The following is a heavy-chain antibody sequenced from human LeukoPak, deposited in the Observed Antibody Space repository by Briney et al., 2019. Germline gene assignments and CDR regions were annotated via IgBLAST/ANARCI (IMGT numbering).Heavy chain of an antibody. CDR2: IYHSGST. CDR3: ARERYYYDSSAMDI. CDR1: GGSISSSSYY. J-gene: IGHJ3*02. D-gene: IGHD3-22*01. V-gene: IGHV4-39*07. Sequence: PSETLSLTCTVSGGSISSSSYYWGWIRQPPGKGLEWIGYIYHSGSTYYNPSLKSRVTISVDRSKNQFSLKLSSVTAADTAVYYCARERYYYDSSAMDIWGQGTMVTVSS.